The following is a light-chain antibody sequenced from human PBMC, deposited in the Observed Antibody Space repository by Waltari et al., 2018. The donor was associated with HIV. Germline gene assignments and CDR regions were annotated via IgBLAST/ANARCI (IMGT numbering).Light chain of an antibody. CDR1: SSNIGSNY. CDR2: RNN. Sequence: QSVLTQPPSASGTPGQRVTISCSGSSSNIGSNYVYWYQQLPGTAPKRLIYRNNQRPSGVPDRFSGSKSGTSASLAISGLRSEDEADYYCAVWGDSLNSYVFGTGTEVTVL. J-gene: IGLJ1*01. V-gene: IGLV1-47*01. CDR3: AVWGDSLNSYV.